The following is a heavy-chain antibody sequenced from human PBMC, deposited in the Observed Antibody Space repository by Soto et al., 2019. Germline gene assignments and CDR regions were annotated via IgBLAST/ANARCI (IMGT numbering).Heavy chain of an antibody. Sequence: QVQLVRSGAEVKKPGASVKVSCKASGYTFTGYYIHWVRQAPGQGLEWMGWINPNSGGTNYAQKFQGWVTMTRDTSISIAYMDLSRLRSDDTAVYYCARGYRADYFYGMDVWGQGTTVTVSS. CDR3: ARGYRADYFYGMDV. J-gene: IGHJ6*02. V-gene: IGHV1-2*04. CDR2: INPNSGGT. CDR1: GYTFTGYY. D-gene: IGHD5-18*01.